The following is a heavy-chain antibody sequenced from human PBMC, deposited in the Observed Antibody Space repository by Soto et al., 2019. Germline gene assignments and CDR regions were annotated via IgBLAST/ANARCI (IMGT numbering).Heavy chain of an antibody. Sequence: ASVKVSCKASGGTFSSYAISWVRQAPGQGLEWMGGINPIIGTANYAQKFQGRVTITADESTSTAYMELSSLRSEDTAVYYCARVEGRYYDHYYYGMDVWGQGTTVTVSS. CDR3: ARVEGRYYDHYYYGMDV. J-gene: IGHJ6*02. V-gene: IGHV1-69*13. D-gene: IGHD3-10*01. CDR1: GGTFSSYA. CDR2: INPIIGTA.